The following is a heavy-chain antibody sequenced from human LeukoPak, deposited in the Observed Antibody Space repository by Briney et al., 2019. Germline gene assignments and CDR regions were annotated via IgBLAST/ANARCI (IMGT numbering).Heavy chain of an antibody. CDR2: IYTSGST. J-gene: IGHJ6*03. CDR1: GGSISSYY. Sequence: SETLSLTCTVSGGSISSYYWSWIRQPAGKGLEWIGRIYTSGSTNYNPSLKSRFTMSVDTSKTQFSLQLSHVTAEDTAVYSCARAPPVLYDFWSGSSSGSYYMDVSGNGTTVTVS. V-gene: IGHV4-4*07. CDR3: ARAPPVLYDFWSGSSSGSYYMDV. D-gene: IGHD3-3*01.